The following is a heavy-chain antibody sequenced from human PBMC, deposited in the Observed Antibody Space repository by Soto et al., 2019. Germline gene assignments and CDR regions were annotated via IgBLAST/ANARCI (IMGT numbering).Heavy chain of an antibody. D-gene: IGHD2-2*01. Sequence: LRLSCAASGFTFSSYAMSWVRQAPGKGLEWVSAISGSGGSTYYADSVKGRFTISRDNSKNTLYLQMNSLRAEDTAVYYCAKDVGYCSSTSCPSYYYYYGMDVWGQGTTVTVSS. V-gene: IGHV3-23*01. CDR1: GFTFSSYA. CDR2: ISGSGGST. J-gene: IGHJ6*02. CDR3: AKDVGYCSSTSCPSYYYYYGMDV.